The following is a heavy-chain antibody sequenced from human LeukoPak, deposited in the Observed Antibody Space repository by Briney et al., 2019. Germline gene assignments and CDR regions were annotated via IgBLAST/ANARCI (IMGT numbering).Heavy chain of an antibody. V-gene: IGHV4-4*02. Sequence: SETLSLTCAVSGGSISNDCWWSWVRQPPGKGLEWIGEIYHSGSTNYSPSLKSRVTMSVDKSKNQFSLKLSSVTAADTAVYYCARGGGGDCSQFWVYWGQGTQVTVSS. CDR1: GGSISNDCW. J-gene: IGHJ4*02. CDR2: IYHSGST. D-gene: IGHD2-21*02. CDR3: ARGGGGDCSQFWVY.